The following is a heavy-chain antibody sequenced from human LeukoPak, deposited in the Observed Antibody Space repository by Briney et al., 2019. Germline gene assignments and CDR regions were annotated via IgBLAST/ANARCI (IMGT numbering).Heavy chain of an antibody. CDR1: GFTFSSCG. CDR3: ARDRGTASVDY. V-gene: IGHV3-33*01. D-gene: IGHD2-8*02. CDR2: VWYDGSYE. Sequence: GGSLRLSCAASGFTFSSCGMHWVRQAPGKGLDWVAVVWYDGSYEYYADSVKGRFTISRDNSKNTLFLQMNSLRAEDTAVYYCARDRGTASVDYWGHGTLVTVSS. J-gene: IGHJ4*01.